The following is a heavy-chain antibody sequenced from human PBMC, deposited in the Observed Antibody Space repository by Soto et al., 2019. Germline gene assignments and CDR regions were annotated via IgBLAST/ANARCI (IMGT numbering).Heavy chain of an antibody. CDR1: GYSFTKNW. CDR3: ARSYCLPNSCYNGYFDY. D-gene: IGHD2-2*02. CDR2: IDPRAPYT. Sequence: GESLNTSPSRSGYSFTKNWISWSRQMPGKGLLWMGIIDPRAPYTNYSPSFQGHVPIPVDKSDNTSYLQWHSLKASDSAMYFCARSYCLPNSCYNGYFDYWGRGTLVTVSS. J-gene: IGHJ4*01. V-gene: IGHV5-10-1*01.